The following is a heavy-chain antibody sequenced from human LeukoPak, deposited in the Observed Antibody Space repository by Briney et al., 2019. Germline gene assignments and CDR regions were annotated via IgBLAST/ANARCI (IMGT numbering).Heavy chain of an antibody. Sequence: GGSLRLSCAASGFTFSSYGMNWVRQAPGKGLEWVTFIRYDGSNKYYADSVKGRFTISRDNAKNSLYLQMSSLRAEDTAVYYCARSGSGFDYWGQGTLVTVSS. CDR3: ARSGSGFDY. J-gene: IGHJ4*02. CDR1: GFTFSSYG. CDR2: IRYDGSNK. D-gene: IGHD1-26*01. V-gene: IGHV3-30*02.